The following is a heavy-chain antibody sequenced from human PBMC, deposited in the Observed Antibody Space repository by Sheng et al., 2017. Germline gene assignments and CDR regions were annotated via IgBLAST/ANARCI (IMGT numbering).Heavy chain of an antibody. V-gene: IGHV3-53*01. CDR2: IYSGGST. J-gene: IGHJ4*02. Sequence: EVQLVESGGGLIQPGGSRRDSPVPPLGSTVSSNYMTWVRQAPGKGLEWVSVIYSGGSTYYADSVKGRFTISRDNSKNTLYLQMNSLRAEDTAVYYCARGLGGYASFDYWGQGMLVTVSS. D-gene: IGHD3-22*01. CDR1: GSTVSSNY. CDR3: ARGLGGYASFDY.